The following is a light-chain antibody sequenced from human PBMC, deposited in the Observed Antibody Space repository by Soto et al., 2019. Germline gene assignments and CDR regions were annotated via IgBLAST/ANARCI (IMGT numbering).Light chain of an antibody. V-gene: IGKV1-8*01. CDR2: AAS. J-gene: IGKJ1*01. Sequence: AIRMTQSPSSFSASTGDRVTITCRAIQGISSDLAWYQQKPGKAPKLLIYAASTLQSGVPSRFSGSGSGTDFTLTISCLQSEDFATYYCQQYYSYPHTFGQGTKVEIK. CDR3: QQYYSYPHT. CDR1: QGISSD.